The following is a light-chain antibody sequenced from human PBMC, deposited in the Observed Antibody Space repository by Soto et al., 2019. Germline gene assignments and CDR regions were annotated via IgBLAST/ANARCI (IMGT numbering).Light chain of an antibody. CDR1: QSVSSY. J-gene: IGKJ1*01. CDR2: DAS. Sequence: EIVLTQSRATLSLSPGERATLCCRASQSVSSYLAWYQQKPGQAPRLLIYDASNRATGIPARFSGSGSGTDFTLTISSLEPEDFAVYYCQQRSNWPRTFGQGTKVDI. CDR3: QQRSNWPRT. V-gene: IGKV3-11*01.